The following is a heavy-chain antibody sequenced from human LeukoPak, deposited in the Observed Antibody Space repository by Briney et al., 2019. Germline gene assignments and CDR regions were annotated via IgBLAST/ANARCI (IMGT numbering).Heavy chain of an antibody. Sequence: KPSETLSLTCTVSGXSISTYYWTWIRQPPGKGLEWIGYVYYTGSTYYNPSLKSRVTISLDTSKNQFSLKVTSVTAADTAVYYCARAGNSFDTGYFFDYWGQGTLVTVSS. D-gene: IGHD3-9*01. V-gene: IGHV4-59*01. J-gene: IGHJ4*02. CDR2: VYYTGST. CDR3: ARAGNSFDTGYFFDY. CDR1: GXSISTYY.